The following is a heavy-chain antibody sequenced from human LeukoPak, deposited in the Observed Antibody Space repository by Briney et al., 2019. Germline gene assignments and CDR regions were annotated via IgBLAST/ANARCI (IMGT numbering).Heavy chain of an antibody. CDR1: GFTFSSYG. Sequence: GGSLRLSCAASGFTFSSYGMHWVRQAPGKGLEWVAVISYDGSNKYYADPVKGRFTISRDNSKNTLYLQMNSLRAEDTAVYYCAKGGDSSGYYFDYWGQGTLVTVSS. D-gene: IGHD3-22*01. V-gene: IGHV3-30*18. CDR2: ISYDGSNK. J-gene: IGHJ4*02. CDR3: AKGGDSSGYYFDY.